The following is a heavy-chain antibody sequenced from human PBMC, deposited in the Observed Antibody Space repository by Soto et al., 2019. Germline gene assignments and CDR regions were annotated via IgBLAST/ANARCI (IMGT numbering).Heavy chain of an antibody. D-gene: IGHD2-21*02. Sequence: QVPLQESGPGLVKPSETLSLTCTVFGGSVSDNFWSWVRQPAGKGPEYIGRIQARGSTNYNPSLKSRVTMSVDTSHNQFSLGLSSVTAADTAVYYCARGPYCGGDCFFASWGQGALVTVSS. CDR2: IQARGST. CDR3: ARGPYCGGDCFFAS. V-gene: IGHV4-4*07. J-gene: IGHJ5*01. CDR1: GGSVSDNF.